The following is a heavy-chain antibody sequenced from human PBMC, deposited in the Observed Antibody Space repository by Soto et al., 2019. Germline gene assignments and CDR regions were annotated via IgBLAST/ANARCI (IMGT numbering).Heavy chain of an antibody. D-gene: IGHD6-19*01. CDR3: ARDALAVKFMWFDP. CDR2: ISRSGDII. CDR1: GFTLSDYH. J-gene: IGHJ5*02. Sequence: QVHLVASGGGLVKPGGSLRLSCAASGFTLSDYHMSWIRQTPGKGLEWVSYISRSGDIIYYADSVKGRFTISRDNTKNSLYLQMNSLRDDDTAIYYCARDALAVKFMWFDPWGQGTLVTVSS. V-gene: IGHV3-11*01.